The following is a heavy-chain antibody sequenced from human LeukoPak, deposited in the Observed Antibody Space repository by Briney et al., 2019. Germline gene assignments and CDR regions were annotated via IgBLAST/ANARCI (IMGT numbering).Heavy chain of an antibody. D-gene: IGHD6-19*01. CDR1: GVTVIRYL. Sequence: PGGSLRLSCSASGVTVIRYLMGSVRQAPGKGLEWVANIKQDGSEKYYVDSVKGRFTISRDNAKNSLYLKMNSLRAEDTDVYYFARYRRDSIAVPGIDYWGQGTLVTVSS. CDR3: ARYRRDSIAVPGIDY. CDR2: IKQDGSEK. J-gene: IGHJ4*02. V-gene: IGHV3-7*01.